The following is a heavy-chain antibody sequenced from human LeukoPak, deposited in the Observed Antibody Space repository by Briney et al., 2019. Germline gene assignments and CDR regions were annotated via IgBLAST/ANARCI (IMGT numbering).Heavy chain of an antibody. CDR3: ARHSRIAYSSSWYIDY. Sequence: SEILSLTCTVSGGSINSSSYYWGWIRQPPGKGLEWIGSIYYSGSTYYNPSLKSRVTISVDTSKNQFSLKLSSVTAADTAVYYCARHSRIAYSSSWYIDYWGQGTLVTVSS. V-gene: IGHV4-39*01. CDR2: IYYSGST. D-gene: IGHD6-13*01. CDR1: GGSINSSSYY. J-gene: IGHJ4*02.